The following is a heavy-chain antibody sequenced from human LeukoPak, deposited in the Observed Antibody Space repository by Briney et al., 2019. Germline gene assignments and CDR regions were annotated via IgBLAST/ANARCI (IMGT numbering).Heavy chain of an antibody. V-gene: IGHV4-59*08. J-gene: IGHJ3*02. Sequence: SSETLSLTCSVSGGSISGYYWSCIRQPPGKGPEWIGYIHYSEGTSYNPSLRRRVSMTVDTSKNQFSLYLNSVTAADTAVYYCARHYSGSSGDNAFDIWGQGTMVTVSS. CDR3: ARHYSGSSGDNAFDI. CDR2: IHYSEGT. D-gene: IGHD3-10*01. CDR1: GGSISGYY.